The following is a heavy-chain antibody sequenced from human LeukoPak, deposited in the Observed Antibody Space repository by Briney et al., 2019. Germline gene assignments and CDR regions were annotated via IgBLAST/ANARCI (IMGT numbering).Heavy chain of an antibody. CDR2: ISSSGGTI. V-gene: IGHV3-48*03. CDR3: ARSGQHLFDF. J-gene: IGHJ4*02. D-gene: IGHD6-13*01. Sequence: PGGSLRLSCTASTSTFSSSETNWARQAPGKGLEWVSYISSSGGTISYADSVKGRFTISRDNAKNSLYLQMNSLRAEDTAIYYCARSGQHLFDFWGQGTLVTVSS. CDR1: TSTFSSSE.